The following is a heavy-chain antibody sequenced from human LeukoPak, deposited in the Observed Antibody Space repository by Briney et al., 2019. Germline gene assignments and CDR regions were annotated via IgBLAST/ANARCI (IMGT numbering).Heavy chain of an antibody. CDR2: INPNSGGT. CDR1: GYTFTGYY. V-gene: IGHV1-2*02. J-gene: IGHJ4*02. CDR3: ARGPPLYSSSWYQLY. Sequence: ASVKVSCKASGYTFTGYYMHWVRQAPGQGLEWMGWINPNSGGTNYAQKFQGRVTMTRDTSISTAYMELSRLRSDDTAVCYCARGPPLYSSSWYQLYWGQGTLVTVSS. D-gene: IGHD6-13*01.